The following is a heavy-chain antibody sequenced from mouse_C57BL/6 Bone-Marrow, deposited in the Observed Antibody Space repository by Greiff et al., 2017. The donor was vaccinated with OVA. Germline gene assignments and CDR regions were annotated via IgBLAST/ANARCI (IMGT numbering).Heavy chain of an antibody. CDR1: GYTFTSYW. CDR3: ARPYDYDRDYYAMDY. Sequence: QVQLKQPGAELVKPGASVKLSCKASGYTFTSYWMHWVKQRPGQGLEWIGMIHPNSGSTNYNEKFKSKATLTVDKSSSTAYMQLSSLTSEDSAVYCCARPYDYDRDYYAMDYWGQGTSVTVSS. J-gene: IGHJ4*01. V-gene: IGHV1-64*01. CDR2: IHPNSGST. D-gene: IGHD2-4*01.